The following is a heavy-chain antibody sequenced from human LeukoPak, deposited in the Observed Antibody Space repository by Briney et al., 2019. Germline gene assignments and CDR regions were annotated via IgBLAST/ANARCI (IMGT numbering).Heavy chain of an antibody. J-gene: IGHJ5*02. Sequence: ASVKVSCKASGYTFTSYYMHWVRQAPGQGLEWMGIINPSGGSTTYAQKFQGSITMTSDTSTSTVYMELSSLRSEDTAVYYCARGDNWNWGLDPWGQGTLVTVSS. CDR2: INPSGGST. CDR3: ARGDNWNWGLDP. D-gene: IGHD1-7*01. V-gene: IGHV1-46*03. CDR1: GYTFTSYY.